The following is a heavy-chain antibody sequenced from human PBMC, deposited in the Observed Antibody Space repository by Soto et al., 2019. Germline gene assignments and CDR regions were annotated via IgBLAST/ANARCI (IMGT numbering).Heavy chain of an antibody. D-gene: IGHD2-15*01. CDR2: ITPLFGIP. J-gene: IGHJ5*02. CDR1: GGTYRSLS. V-gene: IGHV1-69*17. CDR3: ARDTHSAGGWFDT. Sequence: QVQLVQSGAEVKKPGSSVKVSCKASGGTYRSLSITWVLQAPGQGLEWMGGITPLFGIPNYPQKFQGRLTITADKSTGTAYLELSSLRSEDTALYYCARDTHSAGGWFDTWGRGTLGTVSS.